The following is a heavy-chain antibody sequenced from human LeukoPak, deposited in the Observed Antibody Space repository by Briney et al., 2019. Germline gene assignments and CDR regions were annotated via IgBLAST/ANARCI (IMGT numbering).Heavy chain of an antibody. CDR3: ARARSRSGWYYFDY. Sequence: ASVKVSCRASGYTFTSYAMHWVRQAPGQRLEWMGWINAGNGNTKYSQKFQGRVTITRDTSASTAYMELSSLRSEDTAVYYCARARSRSGWYYFDYWGQGTLVTVPS. CDR1: GYTFTSYA. D-gene: IGHD6-19*01. CDR2: INAGNGNT. J-gene: IGHJ4*02. V-gene: IGHV1-3*01.